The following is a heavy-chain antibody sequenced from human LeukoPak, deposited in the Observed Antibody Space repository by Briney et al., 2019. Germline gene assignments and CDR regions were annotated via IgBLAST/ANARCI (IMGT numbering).Heavy chain of an antibody. CDR1: GFTIRSYW. CDR3: VRGMSTPGIDH. Sequence: AGSLRLSCVVSGFTIRSYWMNWVRQAPGKGLKWLANINEDGSDKWYVDSVKGRFTISRDNGKNSLYMHLNNLRLEDTAVYYCVRGMSTPGIDHWGQGTLVIVSS. D-gene: IGHD3-10*01. CDR2: INEDGSDK. V-gene: IGHV3-7*03. J-gene: IGHJ4*02.